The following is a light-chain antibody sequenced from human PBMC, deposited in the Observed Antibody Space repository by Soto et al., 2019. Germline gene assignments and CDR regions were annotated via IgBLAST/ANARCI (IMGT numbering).Light chain of an antibody. CDR3: SSYTSSSTF. J-gene: IGLJ1*01. CDR1: SSDVGGYNY. Sequence: QSVLTQPASVSGSPGQSITISCTGTSSDVGGYNYVSWYQQHPGKAPKLMIYDVSNRPSGVSNRFSGSKSSNTASLTISGLQAEDEADYYCSSYTSSSTFFGTGTKVTVL. CDR2: DVS. V-gene: IGLV2-14*01.